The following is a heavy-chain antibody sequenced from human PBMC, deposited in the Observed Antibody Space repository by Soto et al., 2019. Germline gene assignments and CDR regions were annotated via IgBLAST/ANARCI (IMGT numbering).Heavy chain of an antibody. CDR3: ARDRTSRGSEGGARHYYYYYGMDV. CDR1: GDAIYIGGYY. CDR2: IYHTGKT. V-gene: IGHV4-31*03. D-gene: IGHD1-26*01. Sequence: PSETLSLTCTVSGDAIYIGGYYWTWIRQHPGKGLEWIGYIYHTGKTYYNPSLESRVTMSVDTSKNQFSLKLASVTAADTAVYYCARDRTSRGSEGGARHYYYYYGMDVWGQGTTVTVSS. J-gene: IGHJ6*02.